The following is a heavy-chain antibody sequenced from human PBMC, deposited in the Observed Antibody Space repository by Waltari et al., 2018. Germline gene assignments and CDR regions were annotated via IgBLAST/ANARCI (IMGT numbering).Heavy chain of an antibody. V-gene: IGHV3-15*07. D-gene: IGHD6-19*01. CDR2: IKSKTDGGTT. CDR1: GFTFSNAW. CDR3: TTDFHSSGWYSGRFDY. Sequence: EVQLVESGGGLVKPGGSLRLSWAASGFTFSNAWMNWVRQAPGTRLEWVGRIKSKTDGGTTDYAAPVKGRFTISRDDSKNTLYLQMNSLKTEDTAVYYCTTDFHSSGWYSGRFDYWGQGTLVTVSS. J-gene: IGHJ4*02.